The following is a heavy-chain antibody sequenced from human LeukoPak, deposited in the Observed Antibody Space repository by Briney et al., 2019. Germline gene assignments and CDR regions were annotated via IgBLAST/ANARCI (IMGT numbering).Heavy chain of an antibody. D-gene: IGHD6-13*01. J-gene: IGHJ4*02. V-gene: IGHV3-73*01. CDR2: IRSKANSYAT. Sequence: QPGGSLKLSCAASGFTFSGSAMHWVRQASGKGLEWVGRIRSKANSYATAYAASVKGRFTISRDNSKNTLYLQMNSLRAEDTAVYYCASAIGSIWYEFDYWGQGTLVTVSS. CDR1: GFTFSGSA. CDR3: ASAIGSIWYEFDY.